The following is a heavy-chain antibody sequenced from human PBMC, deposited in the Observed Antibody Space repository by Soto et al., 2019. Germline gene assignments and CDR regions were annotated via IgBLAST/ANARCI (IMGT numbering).Heavy chain of an antibody. J-gene: IGHJ6*02. CDR2: IDPSDSYT. CDR3: ARLIMDFVVVSDYYYYGMDV. V-gene: IGHV5-10-1*01. Sequence: GESLKISCKGSGYSFTSYWISWVRQMPGKGLEWMGRIDPSDSYTNYSPSFQGHVTISADKSISTAYLQWSSLKASDTAMYYCARLIMDFVVVSDYYYYGMDVWGQGTTVTVSS. CDR1: GYSFTSYW. D-gene: IGHD2-15*01.